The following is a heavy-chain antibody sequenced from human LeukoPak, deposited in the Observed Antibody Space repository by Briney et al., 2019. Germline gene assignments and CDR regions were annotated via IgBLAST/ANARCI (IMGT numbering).Heavy chain of an antibody. CDR3: ARDSGGPWRWLQLRPNYYYGMDV. CDR1: GFTFSGYW. D-gene: IGHD5-24*01. J-gene: IGHJ6*02. CDR2: INGDGSST. Sequence: HPGGSLRLSCTASGFTFSGYWMHWVRHAPGKGLVWVSRINGDGSSTSYADSEKGRFTISRHNAKNSLYLQMNSLRAEDTAVYYCARDSGGPWRWLQLRPNYYYGMDVWGQGTTVTVSS. V-gene: IGHV3-74*01.